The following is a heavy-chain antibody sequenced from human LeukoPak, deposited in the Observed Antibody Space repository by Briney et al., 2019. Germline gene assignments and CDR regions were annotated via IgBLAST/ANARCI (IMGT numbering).Heavy chain of an antibody. D-gene: IGHD3-16*02. CDR3: ARDSVEENYDYVWGTHRSFDY. J-gene: IGHJ4*02. V-gene: IGHV1-18*01. CDR1: GYMLARYG. CDR2: ISGSTYGT. Sequence: ASVKVSCAASGYMLARYGMSWVRQAPGQGPEWVGWISGSTYGTRYAQKFQGRVSMTQDTSANIVYMELKSLTSDDTAVYYCARDSVEENYDYVWGTHRSFDYWGQGTLVTVSS.